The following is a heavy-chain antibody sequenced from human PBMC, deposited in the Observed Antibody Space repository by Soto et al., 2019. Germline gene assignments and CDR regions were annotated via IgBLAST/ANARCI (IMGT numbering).Heavy chain of an antibody. V-gene: IGHV1-18*01. Sequence: ASVKVSCKASSYTSTSYGITWVRQAPGQGLEWMGWISAYNGNTNYAQKFQGRVTMTTDTSTGTVYMDLRSLRSDDTAVYYCARDFTPSDYWGQGTLVTV. CDR3: ARDFTPSDY. CDR2: ISAYNGNT. J-gene: IGHJ4*02. CDR1: SYTSTSYG.